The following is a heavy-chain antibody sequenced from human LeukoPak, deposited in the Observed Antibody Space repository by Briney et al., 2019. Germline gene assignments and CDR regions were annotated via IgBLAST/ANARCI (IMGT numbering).Heavy chain of an antibody. J-gene: IGHJ4*02. D-gene: IGHD1-1*01. CDR1: GDSLSSNGAA. Sequence: SQTLSLTCALSGDSLSSNGAAWNWIRQPPSRGLEWLGRTYYSSKWYNDYAVSVKSLITINPDTSKNQFSLQLNSVTPEDTAVYYCARVRWNPRYYFDYWGQGTLVTVSS. CDR2: TYYSSKWYN. V-gene: IGHV6-1*01. CDR3: ARVRWNPRYYFDY.